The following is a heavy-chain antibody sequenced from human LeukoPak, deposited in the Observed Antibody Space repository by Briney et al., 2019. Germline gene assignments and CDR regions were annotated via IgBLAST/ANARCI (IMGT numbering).Heavy chain of an antibody. Sequence: SETLSLTCAVSGYSISSGYYWGWIRQPPGRGLEWIGTIYHSGSTYYNPSLKSRVTISVGTSKNQFSLKLSSVTAADTAVYYRARRYYSSPRSFDYWGQGTLVTVSS. CDR2: IYHSGST. V-gene: IGHV4-38-2*01. D-gene: IGHD3-9*01. J-gene: IGHJ4*02. CDR3: ARRYYSSPRSFDY. CDR1: GYSISSGYY.